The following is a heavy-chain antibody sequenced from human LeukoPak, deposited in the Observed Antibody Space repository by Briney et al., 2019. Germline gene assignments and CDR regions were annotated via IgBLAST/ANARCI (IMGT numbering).Heavy chain of an antibody. CDR3: ARVYLADRRSLIWFDP. V-gene: IGHV4-30-4*08. CDR1: GGSISSGDYY. J-gene: IGHJ5*02. Sequence: SQTLSLTCTVSGGSISSGDYYWSWIRQPPGKGLEWIGYIYYSGSTYYNPSLKSRVTISVDTSKNQFSLKLTSVTAADTAVYYCARVYLADRRSLIWFDPSGQGTLVTVSS. CDR2: IYYSGST. D-gene: IGHD6-6*01.